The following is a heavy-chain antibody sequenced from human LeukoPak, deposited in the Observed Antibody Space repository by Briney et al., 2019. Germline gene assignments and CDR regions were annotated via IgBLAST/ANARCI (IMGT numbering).Heavy chain of an antibody. V-gene: IGHV4-39*01. D-gene: IGHD1-26*01. CDR3: ARRKSAVGANSALDI. CDR2: IYYSGGT. CDR1: GGSISSSSDY. J-gene: IGHJ3*02. Sequence: PSETLSLTCTVSGGSISSSSDYWGWIRQPPGKGLEWIGSIYYSGGTYYDPSLKSRATISADTSKNQFSLKLSAATAADTAFYYCARRKSAVGANSALDIWGQGTMVTVSS.